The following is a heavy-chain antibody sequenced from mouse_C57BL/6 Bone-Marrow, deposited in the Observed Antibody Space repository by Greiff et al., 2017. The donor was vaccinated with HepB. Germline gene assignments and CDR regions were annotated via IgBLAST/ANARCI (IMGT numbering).Heavy chain of an antibody. CDR1: GFSLTSYA. V-gene: IGHV2-9-1*01. D-gene: IGHD2-3*01. J-gene: IGHJ4*01. Sequence: VKLQESGPGLVAPSQSLSITCTVSGFSLTSYAISWVRPPPGKGLEWLGVIWTGGGTNYNSALKSRLSISKDNSKSQVFLKMNSLQTDDTARYYCARRGGGYYVGLAMDYWGQGTSVTVSS. CDR2: IWTGGGT. CDR3: ARRGGGYYVGLAMDY.